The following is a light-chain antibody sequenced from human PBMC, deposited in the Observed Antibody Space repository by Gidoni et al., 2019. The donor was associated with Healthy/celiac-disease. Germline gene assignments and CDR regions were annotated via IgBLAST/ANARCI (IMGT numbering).Light chain of an antibody. CDR3: QQRNSYPRS. CDR2: AAS. J-gene: IGKJ2*03. Sequence: DIHLTQSPSFLSASVGDRVTITCWASQGISSYLAWYQQKQGKAPKLLIYAASTLQSGVPSRFSGSGSGTEFTLTISSMQHEDFATYYCQQRNSYPRSFGQGTKLEIK. CDR1: QGISSY. V-gene: IGKV1-9*01.